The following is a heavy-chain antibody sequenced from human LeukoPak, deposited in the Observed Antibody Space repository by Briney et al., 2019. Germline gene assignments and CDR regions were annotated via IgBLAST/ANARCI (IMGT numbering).Heavy chain of an antibody. V-gene: IGHV4-34*01. Sequence: PSETLSLTCTVYGGSFSGYYWSWLRQPPGKGLEWLGEINHSGSTNYNPSLKSRVTISVDTSKNQFSLKLSSVTAADTAVYYCARQRRVRGAKEVYYYYYYYMDVWGKGTTVTISS. D-gene: IGHD3-10*01. CDR1: GGSFSGYY. CDR3: ARQRRVRGAKEVYYYYYYYMDV. CDR2: INHSGST. J-gene: IGHJ6*03.